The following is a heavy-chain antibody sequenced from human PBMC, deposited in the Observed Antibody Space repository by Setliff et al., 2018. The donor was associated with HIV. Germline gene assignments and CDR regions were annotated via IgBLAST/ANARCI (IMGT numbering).Heavy chain of an antibody. Sequence: WIRQPAGKGLEWIGRIRSKGYGSATAYAASVKGRFTISRDDSKNTAYLQMDSLKTEDTAVYYCTSRSWGQGTLVTVSS. V-gene: IGHV3-73*01. CDR3: TSRS. J-gene: IGHJ5*02. CDR2: IRSKGYGSAT.